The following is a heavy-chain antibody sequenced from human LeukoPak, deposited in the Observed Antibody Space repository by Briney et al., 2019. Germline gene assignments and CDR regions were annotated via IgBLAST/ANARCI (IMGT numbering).Heavy chain of an antibody. V-gene: IGHV4-59*01. Sequence: PSETLSLTCTLSGGSISIYYWSWIRQPPGKGLEWIGYIYYSGSTNYNPSLKSRVTISVDTSKNQFSLKLSSVTAADTAVYYCARGTPADYGDYVLLDYWGQGTLVTVSS. CDR2: IYYSGST. CDR3: ARGTPADYGDYVLLDY. CDR1: GGSISIYY. J-gene: IGHJ4*02. D-gene: IGHD4-17*01.